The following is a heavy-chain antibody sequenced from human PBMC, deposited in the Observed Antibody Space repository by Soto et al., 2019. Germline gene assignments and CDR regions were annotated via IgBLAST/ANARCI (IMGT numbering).Heavy chain of an antibody. J-gene: IGHJ3*02. CDR1: GYTFTSYG. V-gene: IGHV1-18*01. D-gene: IGHD2-21*02. Sequence: QVQLVQSGVEVKKPGASVKVSCKASGYTFTSYGVSWVRQAPGQGLEWMGWISAYKGETNYAQKLRGRVTMTTDTFTNTVYMELRSLRSDDTAVYYCARDIVYCGGDCYEDTFDIWGQGTMVTVSS. CDR3: ARDIVYCGGDCYEDTFDI. CDR2: ISAYKGET.